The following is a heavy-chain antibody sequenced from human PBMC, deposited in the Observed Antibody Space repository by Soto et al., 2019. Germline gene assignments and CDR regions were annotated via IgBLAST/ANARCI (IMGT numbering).Heavy chain of an antibody. Sequence: QLHLVQSGAVVKKPGASVTVSCSASGYPVTAYYMHWVRQAPGRGLEWMGGINPATGAAKYTQTFQGRVTMERGSATSTVLMELWGLTSEDTAVFYWACGGGVGVAGSAAFDMWGQGTLVTVSS. J-gene: IGHJ3*02. CDR2: INPATGAA. V-gene: IGHV1-2*02. D-gene: IGHD3-3*01. CDR3: ACGGGVGVAGSAAFDM. CDR1: GYPVTAYY.